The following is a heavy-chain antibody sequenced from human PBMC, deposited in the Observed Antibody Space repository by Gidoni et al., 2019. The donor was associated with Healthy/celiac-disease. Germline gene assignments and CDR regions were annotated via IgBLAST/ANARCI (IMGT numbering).Heavy chain of an antibody. Sequence: EVQLLESGGGLVQPGGSLRLSCAASGFPFSSYAMSWVRQAPGKGLEWVSAISGSGGSTYYADAVKGRFTISRDNSKNTLYLQMNSLRAEDTAVYYCAKDRTGTTQNFQHWGQGTLVTVSS. V-gene: IGHV3-23*01. D-gene: IGHD1-7*01. CDR1: GFPFSSYA. CDR2: ISGSGGST. CDR3: AKDRTGTTQNFQH. J-gene: IGHJ1*01.